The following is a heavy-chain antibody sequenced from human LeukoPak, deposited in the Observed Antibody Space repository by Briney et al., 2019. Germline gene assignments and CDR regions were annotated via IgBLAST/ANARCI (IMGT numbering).Heavy chain of an antibody. D-gene: IGHD3-16*02. CDR2: ISRSSSYI. J-gene: IGHJ4*02. Sequence: PGGSLRLSCAASGFTFSSYSMNGVRKAPGKGPEWGSSISRSSSYIYYADPVKGRFTISRDNAKNSLYLQMNSLRAEDTAVYYCARGRTYDYVWGSYRWYSFDYWGQGTLVTVSS. V-gene: IGHV3-21*01. CDR3: ARGRTYDYVWGSYRWYSFDY. CDR1: GFTFSSYS.